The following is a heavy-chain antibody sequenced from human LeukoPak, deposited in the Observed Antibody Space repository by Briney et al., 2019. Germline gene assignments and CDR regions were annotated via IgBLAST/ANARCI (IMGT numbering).Heavy chain of an antibody. V-gene: IGHV1-58*01. J-gene: IGHJ6*02. D-gene: IGHD2-15*01. CDR2: IVVGSGNT. CDR1: GFTFTSSA. Sequence: GASVKVSCKASGFTFTSSAVQWVRQARGQRLEWIGWIVVGSGNTNYAQKFQERVTITRDMSTSTAYMELSSLRSEDTAVYYCAAGEGGVVVAAHYHYYYGMDVWGQGTTVTVSS. CDR3: AAGEGGVVVAAHYHYYYGMDV.